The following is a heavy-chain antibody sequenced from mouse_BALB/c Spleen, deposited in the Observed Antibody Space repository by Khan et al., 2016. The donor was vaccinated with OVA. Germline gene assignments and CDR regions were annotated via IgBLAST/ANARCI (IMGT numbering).Heavy chain of an antibody. D-gene: IGHD2-1*01. CDR3: ARLLMNFDY. J-gene: IGHJ2*01. CDR2: INPSNGRT. V-gene: IGHV1S81*02. Sequence: QVQLQQPGAELVNPGASVNLSCKASGYTLTSYWMHWVKQRPGQGLEWIGEINPSNGRTNYNEKFKSKATLPVDTSSSTAYMQLRSPTAADSAVYYCARLLMNFDYWGQGTTLTVSS. CDR1: GYTLTSYW.